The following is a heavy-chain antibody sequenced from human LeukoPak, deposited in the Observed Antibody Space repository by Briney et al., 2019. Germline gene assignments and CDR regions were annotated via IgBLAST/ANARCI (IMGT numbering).Heavy chain of an antibody. Sequence: GGSLRLSCAASGFTFSSYAMSWVRQAPGKGLECISGSSGSGGSTYYTDSGKGRFTIPRDNSKNTLYLQTNSLRAEDTAVYYCARRAGDYSHPYDYWGQGILVTVSS. J-gene: IGHJ4*02. CDR1: GFTFSSYA. V-gene: IGHV3-23*01. D-gene: IGHD3-22*01. CDR3: ARRAGDYSHPYDY. CDR2: SSGSGGST.